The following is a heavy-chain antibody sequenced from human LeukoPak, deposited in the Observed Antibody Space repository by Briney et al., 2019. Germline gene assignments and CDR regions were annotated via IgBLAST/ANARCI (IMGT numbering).Heavy chain of an antibody. CDR1: GFTFSSYS. CDR3: ARDQSGTGQDWFDP. CDR2: ISSSSSYI. Sequence: GGSLRLSCAASGFTFSSYSMNWVRQAPGKGREWVSSISSSSSYIYYADSVKGRFTLSRDNAKNSLYLQMNSLRAEDTAVYYCARDQSGTGQDWFDPWGQGTLVTVSS. D-gene: IGHD3/OR15-3a*01. J-gene: IGHJ5*02. V-gene: IGHV3-21*01.